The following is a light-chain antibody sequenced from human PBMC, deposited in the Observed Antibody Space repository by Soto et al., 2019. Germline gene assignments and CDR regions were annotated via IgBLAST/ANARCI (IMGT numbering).Light chain of an antibody. CDR2: DAS. CDR3: QQYNYWPRT. CDR1: QTVGTN. Sequence: EIVMTQSPATLSVSPGSSATLSCRASQTVGTNLAWYQQKFGQAPRLLIFDASTRAAGIAARFSGSGSGTDFTLTITSLQSEDFALYFCQQYNYWPRTFGQGTKVDI. J-gene: IGKJ2*01. V-gene: IGKV3D-15*01.